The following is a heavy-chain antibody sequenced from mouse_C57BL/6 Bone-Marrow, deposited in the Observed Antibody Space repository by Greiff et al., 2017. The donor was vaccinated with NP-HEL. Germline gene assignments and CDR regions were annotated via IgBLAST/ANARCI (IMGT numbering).Heavy chain of an antibody. CDR2: IDPANGNT. Sequence: EVMLVESVAELVRPGASVKLSCTASGFNIKNTYMHWVKQRPEQGLEWIGRIDPANGNTKYAPKFQGKATITADTSSNTAYLQLSSLTSEDTAIYYCARRWLLPHYYAMDYWGQGTSVTVSS. CDR3: ARRWLLPHYYAMDY. CDR1: GFNIKNTY. D-gene: IGHD2-3*01. V-gene: IGHV14-3*01. J-gene: IGHJ4*01.